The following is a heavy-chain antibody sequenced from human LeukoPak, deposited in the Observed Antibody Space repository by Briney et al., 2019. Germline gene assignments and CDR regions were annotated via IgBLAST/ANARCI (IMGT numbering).Heavy chain of an antibody. D-gene: IGHD3-10*01. CDR1: GYTLTELS. J-gene: IGHJ5*02. V-gene: IGHV1-24*01. CDR2: FDPEDGET. CDR3: ATQAGEDNWFDP. Sequence: ASAKVSCKVSGYTLTELSMHWVRQAPGKGLEWMGGFDPEDGETIYAQKFQGRVTMTEDTSTDTAYMELSSLRSEDTAVYYCATQAGEDNWFDPWGQGTLVTVSS.